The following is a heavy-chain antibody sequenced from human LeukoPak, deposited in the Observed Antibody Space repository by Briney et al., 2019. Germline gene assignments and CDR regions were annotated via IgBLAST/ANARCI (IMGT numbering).Heavy chain of an antibody. CDR3: ARDTMVRGRNTGMDV. CDR1: GGTFSSYA. D-gene: IGHD3-10*01. V-gene: IGHV1-69*13. J-gene: IGHJ6*02. Sequence: GASVKVSCKVSGGTFSSYAISWVRQAPGQGLEWMGGIIPIFGTANYAQKFQGRVTITADESTSTAYMELSSLRSEDTAVYYCARDTMVRGRNTGMDVWGQGTTVTVSS. CDR2: IIPIFGTA.